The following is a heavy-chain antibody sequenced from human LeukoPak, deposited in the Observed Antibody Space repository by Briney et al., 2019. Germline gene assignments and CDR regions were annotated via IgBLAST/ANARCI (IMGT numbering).Heavy chain of an antibody. CDR2: IYYSGST. V-gene: IGHV4-39*01. CDR3: ASLIYDFWSGYYLDY. CDR1: GGSLSSSSYY. D-gene: IGHD3-3*01. Sequence: SETLSLTCTVSGGSLSSSSYYWGWIRQPPGKGLEWIGSIYYSGSTYYNPSLTSRVTISVDTSKNQFSLKLSSVTAADTAVYYCASLIYDFWSGYYLDYWGQGTLVTVSS. J-gene: IGHJ4*02.